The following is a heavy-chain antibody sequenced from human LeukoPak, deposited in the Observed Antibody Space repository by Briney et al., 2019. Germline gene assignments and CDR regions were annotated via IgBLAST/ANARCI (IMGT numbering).Heavy chain of an antibody. J-gene: IGHJ1*01. V-gene: IGHV3-15*07. Sequence: GGSLRLSCAASGLTVTNAWMNWVRQAPGKGLEWVGRIMPKTNGGTTDYAAPVKGRFTVSRDDSSYTVYLRMNSLKIEDTAVYYCTTDFYDSSGLRYWGQGTLVAVSS. D-gene: IGHD3-22*01. CDR3: TTDFYDSSGLRY. CDR2: IMPKTNGGTT. CDR1: GLTVTNAW.